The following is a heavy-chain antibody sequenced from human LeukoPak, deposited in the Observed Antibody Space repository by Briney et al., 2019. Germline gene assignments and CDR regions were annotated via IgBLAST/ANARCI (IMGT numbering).Heavy chain of an antibody. J-gene: IGHJ4*02. CDR2: ISSRGGTI. CDR3: AMQGWLQLHFLDY. V-gene: IGHV3-48*01. D-gene: IGHD5-24*01. Sequence: GGSLRPSSADYGFTVLSDLMNCLRQAPGKGLEWVSYISSRGGTIYYADSVKGRFTISRDNAKNSLYLQMNSLRAEDTAVYYCAMQGWLQLHFLDYWGQGALVTVSS. CDR1: GFTVLSDL.